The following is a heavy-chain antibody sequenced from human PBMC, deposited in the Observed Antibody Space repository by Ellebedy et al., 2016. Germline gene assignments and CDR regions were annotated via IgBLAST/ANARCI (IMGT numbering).Heavy chain of an antibody. CDR3: AKQGYTTSWAHFES. J-gene: IGHJ4*02. Sequence: GESLKISXAASGFTFSNYAMSWVRQAPGKGLEWVSVTSDGGGTTYYADSVKGRFSGSRDNAKGTLYLQMNSLTAEDTAMYYCAKQGYTTSWAHFESWGQGTLVIVSS. CDR2: TSDGGGTT. V-gene: IGHV3-23*01. CDR1: GFTFSNYA. D-gene: IGHD6-13*01.